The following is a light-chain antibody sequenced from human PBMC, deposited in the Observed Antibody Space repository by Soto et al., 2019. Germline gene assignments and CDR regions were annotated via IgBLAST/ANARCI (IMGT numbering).Light chain of an antibody. CDR1: SSDVGGYDY. CDR3: SSYTCSSTLHVV. J-gene: IGLJ2*01. CDR2: DVT. V-gene: IGLV2-14*03. Sequence: QSALTQPASVSGSPGQSITISCTGTSSDVGGYDYVSWYQHHPGKAPKLMIYDVTIRPSGVSNRFSDSKSGNTASLTISGLQAEDESDYFGSSYTCSSTLHVVFGGGTKLPVL.